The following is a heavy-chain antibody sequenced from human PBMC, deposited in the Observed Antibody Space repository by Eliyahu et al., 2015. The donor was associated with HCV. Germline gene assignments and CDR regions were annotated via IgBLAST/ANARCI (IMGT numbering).Heavy chain of an antibody. D-gene: IGHD6-6*01. Sequence: EVQLVESGGAWVQPGXXLRLSCAASGFTFSKFWMSWVRQAPGKRPEWLANIKEDGSSRFYADSVKGRFTISRDNAKNSLYLEIDSLRGEDTAIYYCTTSRAFDNWGQGTLVTVSS. CDR3: TTSRAFDN. CDR1: GFTFSKFW. CDR2: IKEDGSSR. J-gene: IGHJ4*02. V-gene: IGHV3-7*01.